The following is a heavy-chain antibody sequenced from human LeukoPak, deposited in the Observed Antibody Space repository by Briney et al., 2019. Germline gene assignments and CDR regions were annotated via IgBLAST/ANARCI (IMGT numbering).Heavy chain of an antibody. V-gene: IGHV4-34*01. J-gene: IGHJ6*02. CDR1: GGSFSGYY. CDR3: ARHVRGYYGMDV. CDR2: INHSGST. Sequence: PSETLSLTCAVYGGSFSGYYWSWIRQPPGKGLEWIGEINHSGSTSYNPSLKSRVTISVDTSKNQFSLKLSSVTAADTAVYYCARHVRGYYGMDVWGQGTTVTVSS.